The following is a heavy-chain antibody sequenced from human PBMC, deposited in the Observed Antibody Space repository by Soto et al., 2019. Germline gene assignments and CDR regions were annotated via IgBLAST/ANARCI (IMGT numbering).Heavy chain of an antibody. V-gene: IGHV1-18*01. CDR1: GYTFTSYG. Sequence: ASVKVSCKASGYTFTSYGISWVRQAPGQGLEWMGWISAYNGNTNYAQKLQGRVTMTTDTSTSTAYMELRSLRSADTAVYYCARHGEHSSSWYFDFWGQGTLVTVSS. J-gene: IGHJ4*02. D-gene: IGHD6-13*01. CDR3: ARHGEHSSSWYFDF. CDR2: ISAYNGNT.